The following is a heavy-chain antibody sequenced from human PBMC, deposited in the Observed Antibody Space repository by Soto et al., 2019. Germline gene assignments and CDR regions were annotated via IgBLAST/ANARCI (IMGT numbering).Heavy chain of an antibody. V-gene: IGHV4-59*01. CDR3: ARSYSGTFYGYDT. J-gene: IGHJ5*02. CDR1: GGSISSYH. CDR2: VFYTGST. Sequence: LSLTCTVSGGSISSYHWSWIRQSPGKGLEWIGYVFYTGSTKYNPALKRRVTISVDTSKNQFSLKLSSVSAADTGLYYCARSYSGTFYGYDTWGQGILVTVSS. D-gene: IGHD1-26*01.